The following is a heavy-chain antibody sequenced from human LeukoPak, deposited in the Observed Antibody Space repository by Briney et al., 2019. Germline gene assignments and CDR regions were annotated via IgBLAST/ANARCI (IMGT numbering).Heavy chain of an antibody. J-gene: IGHJ4*02. D-gene: IGHD2-2*01. Sequence: ASVKVSCKASGYTFTGYYMHWVRQAPGQGLEWMGWINPNSGGTNYAQKFQGRVTMTRDTSISTAYMELSRLRSDDTAVYYCARDLASFHYFDYWGQETLVTVSS. CDR1: GYTFTGYY. CDR3: ARDLASFHYFDY. CDR2: INPNSGGT. V-gene: IGHV1-2*02.